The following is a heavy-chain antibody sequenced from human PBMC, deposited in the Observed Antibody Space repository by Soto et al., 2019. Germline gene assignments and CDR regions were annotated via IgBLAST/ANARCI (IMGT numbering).Heavy chain of an antibody. J-gene: IGHJ6*02. V-gene: IGHV1-69*06. CDR1: GGTFNSYT. D-gene: IGHD3-10*01. CDR3: AKISSGSFYYYAMDV. Sequence: GASVKVSCKASGGTFNSYTINWVRQAPGQGLEWMGGIIPISSKTNYAQKFQGRVTITADTATRTAYMEVSSLTSEDTAEYYCAKISSGSFYYYAMDVWGPGTTVTVSS. CDR2: IIPISSKT.